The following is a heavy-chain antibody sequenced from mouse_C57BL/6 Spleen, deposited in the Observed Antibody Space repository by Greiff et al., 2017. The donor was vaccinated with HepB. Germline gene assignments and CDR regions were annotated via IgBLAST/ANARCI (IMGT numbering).Heavy chain of an antibody. CDR2: IDPSDSYT. Sequence: VQLQQPGAELVKPGASVKLSCKASGYTFTSYWMQWVNQRPGQGLEWIGEIDPSDSYTNYNQKFKGKATLTVDTSSSTAYMQLSSLTSEDSAVYYCARRYYYGSSYHWYFDVWGTGTTVTVSS. D-gene: IGHD1-1*01. V-gene: IGHV1-50*01. CDR3: ARRYYYGSSYHWYFDV. J-gene: IGHJ1*03. CDR1: GYTFTSYW.